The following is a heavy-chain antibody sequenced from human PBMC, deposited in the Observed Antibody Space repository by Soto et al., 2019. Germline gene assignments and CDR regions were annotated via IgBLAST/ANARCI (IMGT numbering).Heavy chain of an antibody. CDR2: IYYSGST. D-gene: IGHD3-10*01. V-gene: IGHV4-59*01. J-gene: IGHJ4*02. CDR1: GGSISSYY. CDR3: ARVQQITMVPDY. Sequence: PSETLFLTCTVSGGSISSYYWSWIRQPPGKGLEWIGYIYYSGSTNYNPSLKSRVTISVDTSKNQFSLKLSSVTAADTAVYYCARVQQITMVPDYWGQGTLVTVSS.